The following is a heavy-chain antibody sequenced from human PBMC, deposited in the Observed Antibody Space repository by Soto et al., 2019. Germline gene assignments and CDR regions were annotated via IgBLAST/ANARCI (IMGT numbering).Heavy chain of an antibody. CDR2: VWYDGTDK. D-gene: IGHD2-2*01. V-gene: IGHV3-33*01. Sequence: PGGSLRLSCAASGFPFSTYAMHWVRQAPGKXLEWVAVVWYDGTDKNYADSVKGRFTISRDNSKSTLYLQMDHLRVEDTGVYHCARADCSSSDCPRDLVGAVTMDYWGQGTPVTVSS. J-gene: IGHJ4*02. CDR3: ARADCSSSDCPRDLVGAVTMDY. CDR1: GFPFSTYA.